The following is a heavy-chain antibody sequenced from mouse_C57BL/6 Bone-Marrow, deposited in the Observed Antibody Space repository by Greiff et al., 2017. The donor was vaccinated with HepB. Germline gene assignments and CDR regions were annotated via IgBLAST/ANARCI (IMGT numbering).Heavy chain of an antibody. D-gene: IGHD1-1*01. CDR1: GYAFSSYW. Sequence: QVQLQQSGAELVKPGASVKISCKASGYAFSSYWMNWVKQRPGKGLEWIGQIYPGDGDTNYNGKFKGKATLTADKSSSTAYMQLSSLTSEDSAVYFCARSGDDYGSSYAMDYWGQGTSVTVSS. CDR2: IYPGDGDT. J-gene: IGHJ4*01. V-gene: IGHV1-80*01. CDR3: ARSGDDYGSSYAMDY.